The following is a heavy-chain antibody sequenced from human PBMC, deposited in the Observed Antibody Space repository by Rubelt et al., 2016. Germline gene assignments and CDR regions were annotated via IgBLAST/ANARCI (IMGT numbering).Heavy chain of an antibody. CDR3: AIIVAHRPKDFDH. Sequence: INTNSGNPTYAQAFTGRFVFSLDTSVSTAYLQISSLKAEDTAVYYCAIIVAHRPKDFDHWGQGTLVTVSS. V-gene: IGHV7-4-1*02. CDR2: INTNSGNP. D-gene: IGHD2-15*01. J-gene: IGHJ4*02.